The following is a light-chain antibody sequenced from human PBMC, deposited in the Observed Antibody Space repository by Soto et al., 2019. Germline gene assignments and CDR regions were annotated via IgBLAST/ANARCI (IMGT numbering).Light chain of an antibody. V-gene: IGLV1-40*01. Sequence: QSVLTQPPSVSGALGRRVTISCTGSSSNIGAGYDVHWYQQLPGTAPKLLIYGNSNRPSGVPDRFSGSKSGTSASLAITGLQAEDEADYYCQSYDSSLSGYVFGTGTKFTVL. J-gene: IGLJ1*01. CDR3: QSYDSSLSGYV. CDR2: GNS. CDR1: SSNIGAGYD.